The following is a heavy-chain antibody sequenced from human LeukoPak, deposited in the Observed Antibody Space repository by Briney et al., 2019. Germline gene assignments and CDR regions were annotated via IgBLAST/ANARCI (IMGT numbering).Heavy chain of an antibody. CDR1: GGSISSSSYY. J-gene: IGHJ5*02. Sequence: SETLSLTCTVSGGSISSSSYYWGWIRQPPGKGLEWIGSIYYSGSTYYNPSLKSRVTISVDTSKNQFSLKLSSVTAADTAVYYCASSYSSSLNWFDPWGQGTLVTVSS. V-gene: IGHV4-39*01. CDR2: IYYSGST. D-gene: IGHD6-13*01. CDR3: ASSYSSSLNWFDP.